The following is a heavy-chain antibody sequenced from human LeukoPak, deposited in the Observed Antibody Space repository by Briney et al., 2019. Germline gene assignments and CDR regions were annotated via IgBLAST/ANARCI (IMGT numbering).Heavy chain of an antibody. V-gene: IGHV1-69*04. CDR2: IIPILGIA. Sequence: EASVKVSCKASGGTFSSYAISWVRQAPGQGLEWMGRIIPILGIANYAQKFQGRVTITADKSTSTAYMELSSLRSEDTAVYYCASGKFGWAGMGGPENDYWGQGTLVTVSS. CDR3: ASGKFGWAGMGGPENDY. CDR1: GGTFSSYA. J-gene: IGHJ4*02. D-gene: IGHD6-19*01.